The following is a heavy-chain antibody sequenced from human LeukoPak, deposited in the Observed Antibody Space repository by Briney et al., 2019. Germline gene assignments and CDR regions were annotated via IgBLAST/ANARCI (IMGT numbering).Heavy chain of an antibody. CDR2: TSTSYSGDT. J-gene: IGHJ4*02. V-gene: IGHV4-59*01. CDR1: GVSISSCY. CDR3: ARGERPGPDY. Sequence: SETLSLTCTVSGVSISSCYWSWIRQSPGKGLEWIAYTSTSYSGDTNYNPFLESRVTISLDTSKNQFSLKLSSVTAADAAVYYCARGERPGPDYWGQGTLVTVSS. D-gene: IGHD6-25*01.